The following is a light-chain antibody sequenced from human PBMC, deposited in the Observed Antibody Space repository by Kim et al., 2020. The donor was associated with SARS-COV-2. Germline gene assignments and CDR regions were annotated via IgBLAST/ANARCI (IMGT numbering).Light chain of an antibody. CDR2: EDN. CDR1: GGGLDTID. Sequence: AETVPLSCAGSGGGLDTIDVQCDQQRPGGVPSMVFYEDNQGPSGSYDRSSGASDNSSNSASFTVSGLRTEDETAYFCQSYNGANVLFGGGTQLTGL. J-gene: IGLJ2*01. CDR3: QSYNGANVL. V-gene: IGLV6-57*02.